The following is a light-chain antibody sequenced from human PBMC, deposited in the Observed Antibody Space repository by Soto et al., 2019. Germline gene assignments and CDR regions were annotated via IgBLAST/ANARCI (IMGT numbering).Light chain of an antibody. CDR2: DAS. V-gene: IGKV3-11*01. J-gene: IGKJ2*01. Sequence: EIVLTQSPATLSLSPGERATLSCRASQSVSSYLAWYQQKPGQAPRLLIYDASNRATGIPARFSGSGSGTDFTLTISSLEPEDFAVYYCQQRINWPTFGQGTKLAIK. CDR3: QQRINWPT. CDR1: QSVSSY.